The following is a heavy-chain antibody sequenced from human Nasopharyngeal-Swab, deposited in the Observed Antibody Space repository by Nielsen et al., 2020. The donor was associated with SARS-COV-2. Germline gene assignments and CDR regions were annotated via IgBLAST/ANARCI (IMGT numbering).Heavy chain of an antibody. CDR2: FDPEDGET. J-gene: IGHJ5*02. CDR3: ATLAYDFWSGQTLLRGWFDP. D-gene: IGHD3-3*01. V-gene: IGHV1-24*01. Sequence: ASVKVSCKVSGYTLTELSMHWVRQAPGKGLEWMGGFDPEDGETIYAQKFQGRVTMTEDTSTDTAYMELSSLRSEDTVVYYCATLAYDFWSGQTLLRGWFDPWGQGTLVTVSS. CDR1: GYTLTELS.